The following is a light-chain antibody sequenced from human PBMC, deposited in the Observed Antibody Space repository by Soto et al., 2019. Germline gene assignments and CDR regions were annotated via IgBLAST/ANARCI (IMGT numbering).Light chain of an antibody. CDR2: DAS. Sequence: EIVVTQSPATLSLSPGERATLSCRTSQSVGSYLAWYQKKPGKAPRLLIYDASNRATGIPARFSGSGSGRDFTLSISSLEPEDLALYYCPQRGTWPPLSFGGGTQVESK. J-gene: IGKJ4*01. CDR3: PQRGTWPPLS. CDR1: QSVGSY. V-gene: IGKV3-11*02.